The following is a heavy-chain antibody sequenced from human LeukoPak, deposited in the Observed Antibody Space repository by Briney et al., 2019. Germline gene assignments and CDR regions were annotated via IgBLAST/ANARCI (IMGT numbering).Heavy chain of an antibody. CDR2: ISGSGGST. J-gene: IGHJ6*03. D-gene: IGHD3-10*01. CDR1: GFTFSSYA. V-gene: IGHV3-23*01. CDR3: AKIHLPDYYGSGSYYKGPLRTDYYYMDV. Sequence: PGGSLRLSCAASGFTFSSYAMSWVRQAPGKGLEWVSAISGSGGSTYYADSVKGRFTISRDSSKNTLYLQMNSLRAEDTAVYYCAKIHLPDYYGSGSYYKGPLRTDYYYMDVWGKGTTVTVSS.